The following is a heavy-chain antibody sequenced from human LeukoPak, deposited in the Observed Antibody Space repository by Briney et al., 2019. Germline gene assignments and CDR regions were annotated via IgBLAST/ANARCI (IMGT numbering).Heavy chain of an antibody. D-gene: IGHD6-19*01. CDR1: GFTFSSYA. Sequence: GGSLRLSCAAAGFTFSSYAMTWVRQAPGKGLEWVSSISGSGDYTYYADSVEGRFTISRDNSKNTLYLQMNSLRAEDTAVHYCAKVTVGSSGWYLGYWGQGTLVTVSS. V-gene: IGHV3-23*01. CDR2: ISGSGDYT. CDR3: AKVTVGSSGWYLGY. J-gene: IGHJ4*02.